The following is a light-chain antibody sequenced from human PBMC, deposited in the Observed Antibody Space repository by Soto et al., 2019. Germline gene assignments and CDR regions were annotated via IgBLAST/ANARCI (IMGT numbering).Light chain of an antibody. Sequence: EIVLTQAPDTLSLSPGDRATLSCSASQSVRSERLAWYQQKRGQAPTLLIFDASSRASGTPERFSGSGSGTDFTLTISRLEPEDFAVYYCQEYDGAPPITFGQGTKVDI. CDR2: DAS. J-gene: IGKJ1*01. V-gene: IGKV3-20*01. CDR3: QEYDGAPPIT. CDR1: QSVRSER.